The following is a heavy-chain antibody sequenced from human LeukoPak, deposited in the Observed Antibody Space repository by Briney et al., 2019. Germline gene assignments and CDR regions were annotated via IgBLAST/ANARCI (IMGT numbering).Heavy chain of an antibody. CDR1: GFTFSSYG. CDR2: IRYDGSNK. J-gene: IGHJ5*02. D-gene: IGHD6-13*01. Sequence: GGSLRLSCAASGFTFSSYGMHWVRQAPGKGLEWVAFIRYDGSNKYYADSVKGRFTISRDNSKNTLYLQMNSLRAEDTAVYYCAKEIGSYSSSWFDHWGQGTLVTVSS. V-gene: IGHV3-30*02. CDR3: AKEIGSYSSSWFDH.